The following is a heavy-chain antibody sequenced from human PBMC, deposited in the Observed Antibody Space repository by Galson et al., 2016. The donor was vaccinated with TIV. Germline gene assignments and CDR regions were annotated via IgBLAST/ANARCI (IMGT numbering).Heavy chain of an antibody. CDR1: GFTFSSYA. J-gene: IGHJ6*02. V-gene: IGHV3-30-3*01. D-gene: IGHD2-15*01. Sequence: SLRLSCAASGFTFSSYAMHWVRQAPGKGLEWVAIVSYDGRTKDDSDSVRGRFTISRDDSKNTLYLQMNGLRREDTGIYYCARERTSVVGRSLDVWGQGTTVTVSS. CDR3: ARERTSVVGRSLDV. CDR2: VSYDGRTK.